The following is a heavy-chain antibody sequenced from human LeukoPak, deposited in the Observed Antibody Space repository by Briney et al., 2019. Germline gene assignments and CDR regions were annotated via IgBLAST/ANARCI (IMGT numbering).Heavy chain of an antibody. CDR1: GGSISSYY. V-gene: IGHV4-59*01. D-gene: IGHD4-11*01. Sequence: SETLFLTCTVSGGSISSYYWSWIRQPPGKGLEWIGYIYYSGSTNYNPSLKSRVTISVDTSKNQFSLKLSSVTAADTAVYYCARASVTYYYYYYMDVWGKGTTVTVSS. CDR3: ARASVTYYYYYYMDV. CDR2: IYYSGST. J-gene: IGHJ6*03.